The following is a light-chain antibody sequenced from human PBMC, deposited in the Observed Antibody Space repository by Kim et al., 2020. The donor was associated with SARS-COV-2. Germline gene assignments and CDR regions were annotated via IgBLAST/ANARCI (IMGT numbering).Light chain of an antibody. Sequence: SLSASIGDRVSIPCRARQNIRDHLNWYQHQPGKAPNLLIYLASKLYDGVPSRFSGSGFGTNFTLTINSLQPDDFATYYCQQSYSTFGQGTRLEIK. V-gene: IGKV1-39*01. CDR3: QQSYST. CDR2: LAS. CDR1: QNIRDH. J-gene: IGKJ5*01.